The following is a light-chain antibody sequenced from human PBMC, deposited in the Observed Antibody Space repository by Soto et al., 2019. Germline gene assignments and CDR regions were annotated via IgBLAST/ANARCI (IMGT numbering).Light chain of an antibody. CDR2: STS. J-gene: IGLJ3*02. V-gene: IGLV7-43*01. CDR1: TGAVTSGYY. CDR3: LLYYGGAQPWV. Sequence: QAVVTQEPSLTVSPGGTVTLTCASSTGAVTSGYYPSWFQQKPGQAPRTLIYSTSNKYSWTPARFSGSLLGGKAALTLSGVQPEDEAEYYCLLYYGGAQPWVFGGGTKLTVL.